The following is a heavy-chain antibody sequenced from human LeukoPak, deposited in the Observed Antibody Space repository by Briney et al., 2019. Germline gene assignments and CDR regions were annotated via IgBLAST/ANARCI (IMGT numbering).Heavy chain of an antibody. Sequence: GGSLTLSCVGSGFSFSSFAMSWVRQAPRKGLEWVSTVSGGGAYTYYADSVKGRFTVSRDDSKSMHFLQMNSLRPEDTALYFCAKRITVSAGYYLDSWGQGTLVTVSS. J-gene: IGHJ4*02. CDR3: AKRITVSAGYYLDS. V-gene: IGHV3-23*01. CDR1: GFSFSSFA. CDR2: VSGGGAYT. D-gene: IGHD2-8*01.